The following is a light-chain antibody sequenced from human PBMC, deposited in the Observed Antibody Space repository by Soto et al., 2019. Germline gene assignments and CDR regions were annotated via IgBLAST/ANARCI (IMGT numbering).Light chain of an antibody. CDR3: QHFKSFPIT. Sequence: AIQLTQSPSSLSASVGDRVTITCRASQGISTLLAWYQQKPGKAPKVLIYESSILQSGVPSRFSGSGSGTDFTLTVSSLKPEDFATYYCQHFKSFPITFGQGKRLEI. CDR1: QGISTL. J-gene: IGKJ5*01. V-gene: IGKV1-13*02. CDR2: ESS.